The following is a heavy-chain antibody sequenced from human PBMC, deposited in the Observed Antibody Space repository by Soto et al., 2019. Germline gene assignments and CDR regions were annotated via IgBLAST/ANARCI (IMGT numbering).Heavy chain of an antibody. V-gene: IGHV1-8*01. CDR2: MNPNSGNT. CDR3: ARGGYCSGGRCFSSAFDI. Sequence: ASVKVSCKASGYTFTSYDINWLRQATGQGLEWMGWMNPNSGNTGYAQKFQGRVTMTRNTSISTAYMELSSLRSEDTAVYYCARGGYCSGGRCFSSAFDIWGQGTMVTVSS. J-gene: IGHJ3*02. D-gene: IGHD2-15*01. CDR1: GYTFTSYD.